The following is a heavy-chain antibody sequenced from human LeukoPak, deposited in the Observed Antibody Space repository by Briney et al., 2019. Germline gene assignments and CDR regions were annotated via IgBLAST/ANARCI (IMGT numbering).Heavy chain of an antibody. Sequence: GGSLRLSCAASGFTFSSYSMNWVRQAPGKGLEWVSYISSSSSTIYYADSVKGRFTISRDNAKNSLYLQMNSLRAEDTAAYYCARGPGYCSSTSCFSAYYYYGMDVWGQGTTVTVSS. V-gene: IGHV3-48*01. CDR1: GFTFSSYS. CDR2: ISSSSSTI. D-gene: IGHD2-2*01. CDR3: ARGPGYCSSTSCFSAYYYYGMDV. J-gene: IGHJ6*02.